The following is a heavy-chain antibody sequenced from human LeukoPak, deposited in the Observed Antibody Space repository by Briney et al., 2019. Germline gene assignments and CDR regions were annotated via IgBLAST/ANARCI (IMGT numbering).Heavy chain of an antibody. V-gene: IGHV3-30-3*01. CDR1: GFNLRNYF. D-gene: IGHD1-26*01. CDR3: AKDGAD. CDR2: VSSDESVK. Sequence: GGSLRLSCIASGFNLRNYFMHWVRQAPGKGLEWVVFVSSDESVKYYADSVKGRFTISRDNSKNTLYLQMNSLRPEDTAIYYCAKDGADWGQGTLVTISS. J-gene: IGHJ4*02.